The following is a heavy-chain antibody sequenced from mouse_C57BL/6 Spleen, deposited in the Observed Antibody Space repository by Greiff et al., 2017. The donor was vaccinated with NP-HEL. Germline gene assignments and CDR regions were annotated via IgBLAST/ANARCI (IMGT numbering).Heavy chain of an antibody. Sequence: QVQLKESGPELVKPGASVKISCKASGYAFSSSWMNWVKQRPGKGLEWIGRIYPGDGDTNYNGKFKGKATLTADKSSRTAYMQLSSLTSEDSAVYFWARRGTTVVAHYFDYWGQGTTLTVSS. V-gene: IGHV1-82*01. D-gene: IGHD1-1*01. CDR1: GYAFSSSW. CDR3: ARRGTTVVAHYFDY. J-gene: IGHJ2*01. CDR2: IYPGDGDT.